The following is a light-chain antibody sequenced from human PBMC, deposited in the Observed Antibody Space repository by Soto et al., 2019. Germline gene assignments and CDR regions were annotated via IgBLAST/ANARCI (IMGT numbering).Light chain of an antibody. CDR2: AAS. Sequence: DIQMTQFPSSLSASVGDRVTITCRASQSISSWLAWYQQKPGKAPKRLIYAASSLQSWVPSRFTGSGSGTDFTFTISSLQPEDFATYYCQQSYTSWWTFGQGTKVDIK. CDR1: QSISSW. CDR3: QQSYTSWWT. V-gene: IGKV1-39*01. J-gene: IGKJ1*01.